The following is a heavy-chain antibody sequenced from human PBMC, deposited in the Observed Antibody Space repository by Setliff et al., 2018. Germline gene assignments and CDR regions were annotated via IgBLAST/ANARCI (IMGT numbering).Heavy chain of an antibody. Sequence: PGGSLRLSCAASRFNFSNYWMSWVRQAPGKGLEWVANIKEDGSEKYYVESVKGRFTISRDKAKNSLDLQMNNLRDEDTAVYYCARDRWKVIVNRGDDAFDLWGQGTMVTVSS. D-gene: IGHD3-22*01. V-gene: IGHV3-7*01. CDR3: ARDRWKVIVNRGDDAFDL. J-gene: IGHJ3*01. CDR1: RFNFSNYW. CDR2: IKEDGSEK.